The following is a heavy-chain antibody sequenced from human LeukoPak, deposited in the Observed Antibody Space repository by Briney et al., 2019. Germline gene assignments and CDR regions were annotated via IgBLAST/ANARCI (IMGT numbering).Heavy chain of an antibody. J-gene: IGHJ4*02. V-gene: IGHV4-38-2*02. CDR1: GYSISSGYY. CDR3: ARGAADYDFWSGYYTGKYYFDY. D-gene: IGHD3-3*01. CDR2: IYHSGST. Sequence: SETLSLTCTVSGYSISSGYYWGWIRQPPGKGLEWIGSIYHSGSTYYNPSLKSRVTISVDTSKNQLSLKLSSVTAADTAVYYCARGAADYDFWSGYYTGKYYFDYWGQGTLVTVSS.